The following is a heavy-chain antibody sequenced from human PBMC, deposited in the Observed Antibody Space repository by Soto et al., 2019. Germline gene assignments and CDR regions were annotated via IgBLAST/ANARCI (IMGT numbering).Heavy chain of an antibody. D-gene: IGHD3-9*01. CDR1: GGSISSGNYY. CDR2: ISYSGST. V-gene: IGHV4-30-4*01. J-gene: IGHJ4*02. CDR3: ARHPGYYDILTGYTTYYFDY. Sequence: SETLSLTCTVSGGSISSGNYYWSWIRQPPGKGLEWIGFISYSGSTYYNASLKGRVTISLDTPKNQFSLKLSSVTAADTAVYYCARHPGYYDILTGYTTYYFDYWGQGILVTVSS.